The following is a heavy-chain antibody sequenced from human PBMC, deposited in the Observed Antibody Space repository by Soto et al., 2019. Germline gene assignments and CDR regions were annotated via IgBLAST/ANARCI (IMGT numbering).Heavy chain of an antibody. D-gene: IGHD2-2*01. CDR2: INPSGGST. V-gene: IGHV1-46*01. Sequence: QVQLVQSGAEVKKPGASVKVSCKASGYTFTSYYMHWVRQAPGQGLEWMGIINPSGGSTSYAQKFQGRVTMTRDTSTSTVYMELGSLRSEDTAVYYCARAVVLVPAAFDPWGQGTLVTVSS. CDR1: GYTFTSYY. CDR3: ARAVVLVPAAFDP. J-gene: IGHJ5*02.